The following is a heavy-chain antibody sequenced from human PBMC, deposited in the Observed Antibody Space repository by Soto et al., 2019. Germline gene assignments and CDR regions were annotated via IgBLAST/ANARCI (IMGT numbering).Heavy chain of an antibody. CDR1: GGSISSSSYY. CDR2: IYYSGST. CDR3: ARGGLNYDFWSGYYPGSANFDY. D-gene: IGHD3-3*01. V-gene: IGHV4-39*01. J-gene: IGHJ4*02. Sequence: ETLSLTCTVSGGSISSSSYYWGWIRQPPGKGLEWIGSIYYSGSTYYNPSLKSRVTISVDTSKNQFSLKLSSVTAADTAVYYCARGGLNYDFWSGYYPGSANFDYWGQGTLVTVSS.